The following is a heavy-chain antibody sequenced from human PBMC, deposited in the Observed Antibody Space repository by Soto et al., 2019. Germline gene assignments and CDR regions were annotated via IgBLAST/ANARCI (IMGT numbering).Heavy chain of an antibody. CDR3: TRFGYSSSYYCYGMDV. D-gene: IGHD6-6*01. CDR2: IRSKAYGGTT. J-gene: IGHJ6*02. Sequence: PQAPGKGLEWVGFIRSKAYGGTTEYAASVKGRFTISRDHSKSIAYLQMNSLKTEDTAVYYCTRFGYSSSYYCYGMDVWGQGTTVTVSS. V-gene: IGHV3-49*02.